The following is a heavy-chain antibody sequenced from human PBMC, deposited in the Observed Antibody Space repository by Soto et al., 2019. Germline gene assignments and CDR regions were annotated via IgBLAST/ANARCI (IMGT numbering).Heavy chain of an antibody. CDR3: VRGGIAGNWFDS. D-gene: IGHD6-13*01. Sequence: PSETLSLTCTVSGDSISNYYWTWIRQPPGKGLEWIGCFYNSGNTNYNPSLKSRVTISVDTSNNQFSLRVNSVTAADTAVYYCVRGGIAGNWFDSWGQGTLVTVSS. J-gene: IGHJ5*01. V-gene: IGHV4-59*01. CDR1: GDSISNYY. CDR2: FYNSGNT.